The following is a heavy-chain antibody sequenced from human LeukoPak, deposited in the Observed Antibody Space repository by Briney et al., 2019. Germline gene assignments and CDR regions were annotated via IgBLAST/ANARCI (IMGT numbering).Heavy chain of an antibody. V-gene: IGHV3-53*05. J-gene: IGHJ4*02. CDR3: AKDYYDSSYYFDY. CDR1: GFSVSSNY. CDR2: IYSGGYT. Sequence: GGSLRLSCAASGFSVSSNYMSWVRQAPGKGLEWVSVIYSGGYTNYADSVKGRFTISRDNAKNSLYLQMNSLRAEDTALYYCAKDYYDSSYYFDYWGQGTLVTVSS. D-gene: IGHD3-22*01.